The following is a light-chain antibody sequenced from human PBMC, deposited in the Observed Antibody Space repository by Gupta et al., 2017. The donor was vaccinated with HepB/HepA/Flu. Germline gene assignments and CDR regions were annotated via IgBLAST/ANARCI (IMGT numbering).Light chain of an antibody. CDR3: SSYAGNNILI. CDR1: TSDVGPYNS. Sequence: QSALTQPPSASGSPGQSVTISCTGTTSDVGPYNSVSWYQQYPGKAPKLIIYEVNERPSGVPDRFSGTKSGNTASLTVSGLQAEDEAAYHCSSYAGNNILIFGGGTKLTVL. J-gene: IGLJ2*01. V-gene: IGLV2-8*01. CDR2: EVN.